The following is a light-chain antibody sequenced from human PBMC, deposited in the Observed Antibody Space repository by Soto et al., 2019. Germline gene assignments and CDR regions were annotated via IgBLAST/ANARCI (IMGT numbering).Light chain of an antibody. CDR2: EDT. V-gene: IGLV6-57*04. CDR1: GGNITNNY. CDR3: QSYDASSQV. J-gene: IGLJ3*02. Sequence: NFMLTQPHSVSESPGKTVTISCTRSGGNITNNYVQWYQRRPGSAPTTVIYEDTHRPSGVPDRFSGSIDGSSNSASLTISGLRTEDGADYYCQSYDASSQVFGGGTKLTVL.